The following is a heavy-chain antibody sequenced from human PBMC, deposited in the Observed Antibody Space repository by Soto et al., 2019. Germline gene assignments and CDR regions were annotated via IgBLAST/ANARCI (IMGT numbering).Heavy chain of an antibody. J-gene: IGHJ6*02. CDR1: GYTFTTYW. D-gene: IGHD6-13*01. CDR2: IDPSDSYT. Sequence: GESLKISCKGSGYTFTTYWINWVRQMPGKGLEWMGRIDPSDSYTKYSPSFQGHVIMSAEKSINTAYLHWSSLKASGTAIYYCARSFDSSSTYGMDVWGQGTTVTVSS. CDR3: ARSFDSSSTYGMDV. V-gene: IGHV5-10-1*01.